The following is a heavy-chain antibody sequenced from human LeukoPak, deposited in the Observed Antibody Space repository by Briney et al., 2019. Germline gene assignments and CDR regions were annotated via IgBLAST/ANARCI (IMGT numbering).Heavy chain of an antibody. CDR3: ARPYFNFWGGYPSFHYCMDV. V-gene: IGHV1-2*02. Sequence: ASVKVSCKASGYTFTGHYIYWVRQAPGQGLEYMGWINPNSGDTKYPQKFQGRVTMTRDTSISTAYMEVTSLRSDDTAVYYCARPYFNFWGGYPSFHYCMDVWGKGTTVTVSS. CDR1: GYTFTGHY. J-gene: IGHJ6*03. CDR2: INPNSGDT. D-gene: IGHD3-3*01.